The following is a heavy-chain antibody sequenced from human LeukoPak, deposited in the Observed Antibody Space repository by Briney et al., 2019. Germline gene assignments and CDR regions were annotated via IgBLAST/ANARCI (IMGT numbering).Heavy chain of an antibody. D-gene: IGHD1-26*01. Sequence: ASVKVSCKASGYIFTNYGINWVRQAPGQGLEWMGWINAYNGNTKYTQKLQDRVTMTTDTSTSTAYMELKTLRTDDTAVYFCARAGYSRFVDDLDYWGQGTLVTVSS. CDR2: INAYNGNT. J-gene: IGHJ4*02. CDR1: GYIFTNYG. V-gene: IGHV1-18*01. CDR3: ARAGYSRFVDDLDY.